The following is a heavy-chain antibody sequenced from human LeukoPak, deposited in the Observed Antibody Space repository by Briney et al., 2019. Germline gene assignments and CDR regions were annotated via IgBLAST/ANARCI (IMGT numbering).Heavy chain of an antibody. V-gene: IGHV3-23*01. J-gene: IGHJ4*02. CDR3: AKPALHYYDSSGKKTVDH. CDR1: GFTFSSYA. D-gene: IGHD3-22*01. CDR2: ISGSGGST. Sequence: GGSLRLSCAASGFTFSSYAMRWVRQAPGEGLEWVSAISGSGGSTYYADSVKGRFTISRDNSKNTLYLQMNSLRAEDTAVYYCAKPALHYYDSSGKKTVDHWGQGTLVTVSS.